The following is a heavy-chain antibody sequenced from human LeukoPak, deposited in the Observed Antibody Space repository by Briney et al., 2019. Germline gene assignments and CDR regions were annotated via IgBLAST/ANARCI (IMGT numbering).Heavy chain of an antibody. D-gene: IGHD5-12*01. CDR1: GFTFSSYS. CDR2: ISSSSSYI. CDR3: ARDDGVATVTYYYYYMDV. Sequence: KTGGSLRLSCAASGFTFSSYSMNWVRQAPGKGLEWASSISSSSSYIYYADSVKGRFTISRDNAKNSLYLQMNSLRAEDTAVYYCARDDGVATVTYYYYYMDVWGKGTTVTVSS. J-gene: IGHJ6*03. V-gene: IGHV3-21*01.